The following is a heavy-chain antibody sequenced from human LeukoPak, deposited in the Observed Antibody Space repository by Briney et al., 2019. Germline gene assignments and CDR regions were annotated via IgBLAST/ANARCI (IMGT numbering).Heavy chain of an antibody. CDR3: ARDAIVATILPRAIEAYNWFDP. CDR1: GFTFSSYA. Sequence: GRSLRLSCAASGFTFSSYAMHWVRQAPGKGLEWVAVISYDGSNKYYADSVKGRYTISRDNSKNTLYLQMNSLRAEDTAVYYCARDAIVATILPRAIEAYNWFDPWGQGTLVTVSS. D-gene: IGHD5-12*01. V-gene: IGHV3-30*04. CDR2: ISYDGSNK. J-gene: IGHJ5*02.